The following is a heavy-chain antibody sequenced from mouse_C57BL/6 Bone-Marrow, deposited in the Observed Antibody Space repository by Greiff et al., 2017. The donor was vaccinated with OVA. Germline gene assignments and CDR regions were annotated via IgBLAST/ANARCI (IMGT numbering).Heavy chain of an antibody. J-gene: IGHJ1*03. CDR3: ARAYYYGSSYEGYFDV. CDR1: GYTFTSYW. D-gene: IGHD1-1*01. Sequence: QVQLQQPGAELVKPGASVKLSCKASGYTFTSYWMHWVKQRPGRGLEWIGRIDPNSGGTKYNEKFKSKATLTVDKPSSTAYMQLSSLTSEDSAVDYYARAYYYGSSYEGYFDVWGTGTTVTVSS. CDR2: IDPNSGGT. V-gene: IGHV1-72*01.